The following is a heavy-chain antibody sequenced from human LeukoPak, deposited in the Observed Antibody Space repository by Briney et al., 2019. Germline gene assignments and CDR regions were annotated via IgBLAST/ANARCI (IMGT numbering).Heavy chain of an antibody. V-gene: IGHV3-30*01. CDR2: ISYDGSNK. CDR1: GFTFSSYA. CDR3: ARVHVCGGDCYSLDY. J-gene: IGHJ4*02. D-gene: IGHD2-21*02. Sequence: GRSLRLSCAASGFTFSSYAMHWVRQAPGKGLEWEAVISYDGSNKYYADSVKGRFTISRDNPKNTLYLQMNSLRAEDTAVYYCARVHVCGGDCYSLDYWGQGTLVTVSS.